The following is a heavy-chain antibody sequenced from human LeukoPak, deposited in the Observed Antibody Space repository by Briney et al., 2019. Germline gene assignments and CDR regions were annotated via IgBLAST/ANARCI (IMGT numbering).Heavy chain of an antibody. J-gene: IGHJ4*02. CDR1: GYTFTSYY. V-gene: IGHV1-46*01. Sequence: ASVKVSCKASGYTFTSYYMHWVRQAPGQGLEWMGIINPSGGSTSYAQKFQGRVTMTRDTSTSTVYMELSSLRSEDTAVYYCARSYYYDSSGYYFFDYWGQGTLVTVSS. CDR3: ARSYYYDSSGYYFFDY. CDR2: INPSGGST. D-gene: IGHD3-22*01.